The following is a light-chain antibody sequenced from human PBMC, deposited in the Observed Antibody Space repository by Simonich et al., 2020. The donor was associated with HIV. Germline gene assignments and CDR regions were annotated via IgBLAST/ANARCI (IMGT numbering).Light chain of an antibody. CDR1: QSVLYSSNNKNY. J-gene: IGKJ1*01. V-gene: IGKV4-1*01. CDR2: RAS. Sequence: DIVMTQSPDSLAVSLGERATINCRSSQSVLYSSNNKNYLAWYQQKPGQPPKLLIYRASTRDSGVPDRFMGSESGTDFTLTISSLQAEDVAVYYCQQYYSTPWTFGQGTKVEIK. CDR3: QQYYSTPWT.